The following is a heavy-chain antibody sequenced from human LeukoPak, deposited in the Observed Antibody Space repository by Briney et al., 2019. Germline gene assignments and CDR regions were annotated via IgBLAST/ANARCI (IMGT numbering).Heavy chain of an antibody. CDR3: AKESITIFGVVIIFKSDY. D-gene: IGHD3-3*01. Sequence: GGSLRLSCAASGFTFSSYGMHWVRQAPGKGLEWVAFIRYDGSNKYYADSVKGRFTISRDNSKNTLYLQMNSLRAEDTAVYYCAKESITIFGVVIIFKSDYWSQGTLVTVSS. J-gene: IGHJ4*02. V-gene: IGHV3-30*02. CDR1: GFTFSSYG. CDR2: IRYDGSNK.